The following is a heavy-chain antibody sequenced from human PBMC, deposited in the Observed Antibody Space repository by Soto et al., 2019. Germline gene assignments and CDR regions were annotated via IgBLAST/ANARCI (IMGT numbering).Heavy chain of an antibody. V-gene: IGHV3-30*18. J-gene: IGHJ4*02. CDR1: GFTFSSYG. Sequence: GSLRLSCAASGFTFSSYGMHWVRQAPGKGLEWVAVISYDGSNKYYADSVKGRFTISRDNSKNTLYLQMNSLRAEDTAVYYCAKDVRSKYFDYWGQGTLVTVSS. CDR3: AKDVRSKYFDY. CDR2: ISYDGSNK. D-gene: IGHD4-17*01.